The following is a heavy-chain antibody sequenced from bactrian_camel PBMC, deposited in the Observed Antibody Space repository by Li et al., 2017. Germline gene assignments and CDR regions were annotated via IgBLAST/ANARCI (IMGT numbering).Heavy chain of an antibody. D-gene: IGHD6*01. CDR3: ARVRGVVAVGFVDY. CDR2: INSSGRST. CDR1: GFTFSNYY. J-gene: IGHJ4*01. Sequence: VQLVESGGGLVRPGGSLSLSCAASGFTFSNYYMSWVRQAPGKGLEWVSDINSSGRSTNYADSVKGRFTISKDNAQNTVHLQMNSLKPDDTAVYSCARVRGVVAVGFVDYWGQGTQVTVS. V-gene: IGHV3S40*01.